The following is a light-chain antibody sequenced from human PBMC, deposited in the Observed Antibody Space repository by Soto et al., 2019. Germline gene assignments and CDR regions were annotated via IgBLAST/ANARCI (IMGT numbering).Light chain of an antibody. V-gene: IGLV2-23*01. CDR2: EGT. Sequence: QSALTQPASVSGSPGQSITISCTGTSSDVGNYNLVSWYQLHPGKAPKLMMYEGTERPSGVSNRFSGSKSGNTASLTISGLQAEDEADDYCCSDAGGGTYVFGTGTKLTVL. J-gene: IGLJ1*01. CDR3: CSDAGGGTYV. CDR1: SSDVGNYNL.